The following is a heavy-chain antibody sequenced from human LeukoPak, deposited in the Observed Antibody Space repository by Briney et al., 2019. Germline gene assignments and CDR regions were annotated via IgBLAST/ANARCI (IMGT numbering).Heavy chain of an antibody. CDR3: ARDLLYYDSSGYADY. J-gene: IGHJ4*02. V-gene: IGHV3-21*01. D-gene: IGHD3-22*01. CDR1: GFTFSSYS. CDR2: ISSSSSYI. Sequence: SGGSLRLSCAASGFTFSSYSMNWVRQAPGKGLEWVSSISSSSSYIYYADSVKGRFTISRDNAKNSLYLQMNSLRAEDTAVYYCARDLLYYDSSGYADYWGQGTLVTVSS.